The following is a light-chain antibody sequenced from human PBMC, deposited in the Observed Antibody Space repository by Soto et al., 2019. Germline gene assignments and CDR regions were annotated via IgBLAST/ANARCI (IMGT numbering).Light chain of an antibody. J-gene: IGKJ1*01. V-gene: IGKV1-39*01. CDR1: QSISSY. CDR2: AAS. Sequence: DIQMTQSPSSLSASVGDRVTITCRASQSISSYLNWYQQKPGKAPKLLIYAASSLQSGVPSRFSGSGSGTDFTLTISSLQAEDLATYYCQQSYSTPRTFGQGTKVEIK. CDR3: QQSYSTPRT.